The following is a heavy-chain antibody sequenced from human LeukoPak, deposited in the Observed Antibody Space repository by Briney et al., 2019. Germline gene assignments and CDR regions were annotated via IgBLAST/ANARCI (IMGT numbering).Heavy chain of an antibody. CDR1: GGSISNINW. J-gene: IGHJ4*02. Sequence: NPSGTLSLSSGVSGGSISNINWWSGVRQPPGQGLEWIGEISLTGLTHYNPSLESRVTVSLDKSKNQLSLNLTSVTAADTAVYYCSRENGVFPPSVYCGQGTLVTVLS. CDR3: SRENGVFPPSVY. CDR2: ISLTGLT. D-gene: IGHD3-3*01. V-gene: IGHV4-4*02.